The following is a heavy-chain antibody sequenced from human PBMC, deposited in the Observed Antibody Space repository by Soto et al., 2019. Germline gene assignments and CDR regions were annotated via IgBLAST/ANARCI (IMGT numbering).Heavy chain of an antibody. CDR2: ISYSGST. Sequence: GGSIKNGGYYWSWIRQHPEKGLEWIGYISYSGSTDYAPSLKSRVTMSVDTSKNQFSLNLTSVTAADTAVYYCGRDAVTKRDFYYYGMDVWGRGTTVTVSS. V-gene: IGHV4-31*02. CDR3: GRDAVTKRDFYYYGMDV. CDR1: GGSIKNGGYY. D-gene: IGHD4-4*01. J-gene: IGHJ6*02.